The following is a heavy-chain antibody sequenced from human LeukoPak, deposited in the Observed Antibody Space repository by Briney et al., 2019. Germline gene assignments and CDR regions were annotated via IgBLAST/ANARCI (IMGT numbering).Heavy chain of an antibody. Sequence: HGGSLQIYCWGSGYSFTSYWIGWVRHMAGKGLEGMGIIYPGESYTSYRPTFQGQVTISGDRAMTTSYLQWTSLKASDSGMYCCARRNPLVCSSTSCFTGWFDPWGQGTLGTVSS. V-gene: IGHV5-51*01. J-gene: IGHJ5*02. CDR3: ARRNPLVCSSTSCFTGWFDP. D-gene: IGHD2-2*01. CDR1: GYSFTSYW. CDR2: IYPGESYT.